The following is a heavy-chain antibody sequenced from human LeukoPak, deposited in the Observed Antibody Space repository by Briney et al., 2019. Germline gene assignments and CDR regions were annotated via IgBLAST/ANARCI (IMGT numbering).Heavy chain of an antibody. D-gene: IGHD5-18*01. CDR1: GGSISSSSYY. J-gene: IGHJ4*02. Sequence: SETLSLTCTVSGGSISSSSYYWSWIRQPPGKGLEWIGEINHSGSTNYNPSLKSRVTISVDTSKNQFSLKLSSVTAADTAVYYCARGTLSRVSGYFYWGQGTLVTVSS. CDR3: ARGTLSRVSGYFY. V-gene: IGHV4-39*07. CDR2: INHSGST.